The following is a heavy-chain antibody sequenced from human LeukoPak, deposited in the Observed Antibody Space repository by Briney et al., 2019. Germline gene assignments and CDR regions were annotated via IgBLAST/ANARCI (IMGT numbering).Heavy chain of an antibody. CDR2: IIPIFGTA. Sequence: VASVKVSCKASGYTFTGYYMHWVRQAPGQGLEWMGGIIPIFGTANYAQKFQGRVTITADESTSTAYMELSSLRSEDTAVYYCARTRIDSSGYYYGLGAFDIWGQGTMVTVSS. D-gene: IGHD3-22*01. J-gene: IGHJ3*02. CDR3: ARTRIDSSGYYYGLGAFDI. CDR1: GYTFTGYY. V-gene: IGHV1-69*13.